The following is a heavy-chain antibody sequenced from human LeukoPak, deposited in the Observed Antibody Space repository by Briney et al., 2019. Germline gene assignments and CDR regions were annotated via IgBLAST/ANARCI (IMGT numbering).Heavy chain of an antibody. CDR1: GGSISTSSYS. V-gene: IGHV4-39*01. Sequence: SETLSLTCTVSGGSISTSSYSWGWVRQPPGRGLECIGSIHYSGRTYYNPSLKSRVIVSIDTSKNQFSLKLSSVTAADTAVYYCARHLADWNYDYWGQGTLVTVSS. CDR2: IHYSGRT. D-gene: IGHD1-7*01. CDR3: ARHLADWNYDY. J-gene: IGHJ4*02.